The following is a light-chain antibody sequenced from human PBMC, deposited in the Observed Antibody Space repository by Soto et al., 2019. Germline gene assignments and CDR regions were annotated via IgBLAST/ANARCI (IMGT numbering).Light chain of an antibody. Sequence: QSALTQPASVSGSPGQSITISCTGTSSDVGGSNSVSWYQQHPGKAPKLIIFEVSNRPSGVSNRFSGSKSGDTASLTISGLHTEDEAYYYCSSYTSSSTLYVFGTGTKVTVL. J-gene: IGLJ1*01. CDR2: EVS. CDR3: SSYTSSSTLYV. CDR1: SSDVGGSNS. V-gene: IGLV2-14*01.